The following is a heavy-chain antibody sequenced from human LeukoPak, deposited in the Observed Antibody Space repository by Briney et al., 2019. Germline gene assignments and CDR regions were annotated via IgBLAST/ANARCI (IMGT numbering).Heavy chain of an antibody. V-gene: IGHV3-20*04. CDR3: ARRYCSGGSCYPHNKL. Sequence: PGGPLRLSCAASGFTFDDCGMSWVPKALGKALEWVSGINWRGGSTDSADSVKGRFTISRDNAQDSLYLQMNSLRAEDTAVYYCARRYCSGGSCYPHNKLWGQGTLVTASS. D-gene: IGHD2-15*01. CDR1: GFTFDDCG. CDR2: INWRGGST. J-gene: IGHJ4*02.